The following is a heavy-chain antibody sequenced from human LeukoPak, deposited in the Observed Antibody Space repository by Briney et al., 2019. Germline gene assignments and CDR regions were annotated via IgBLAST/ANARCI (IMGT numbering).Heavy chain of an antibody. CDR3: AREWGATYYFDY. D-gene: IGHD1-26*01. Sequence: GGSLRLSCLASGFTFHDYGMNWVRQAPGKGLEFVSGISWNGGITAYIDSVKGRFIISRDNAKNSLYLQMNSLRAEDTAVYYCAREWGATYYFDYCGQGTLVTVSS. J-gene: IGHJ4*02. CDR2: ISWNGGIT. CDR1: GFTFHDYG. V-gene: IGHV3-20*04.